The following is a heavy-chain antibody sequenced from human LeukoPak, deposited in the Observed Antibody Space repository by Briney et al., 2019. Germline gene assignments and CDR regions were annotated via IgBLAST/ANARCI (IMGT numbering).Heavy chain of an antibody. CDR3: ARGLSGYASSLGY. V-gene: IGHV3-74*01. J-gene: IGHJ4*02. D-gene: IGHD6-6*01. CDR2: INSDGSST. Sequence: PGGSLRLSCAASGFPFSSYWVHWVRQAPGKGLVWVSRINSDGSSTSYADSVRGRFSISRDNAKNKLYLQMNSLRAEDTAVYYCARGLSGYASSLGYWGQGTLVTVSA. CDR1: GFPFSSYW.